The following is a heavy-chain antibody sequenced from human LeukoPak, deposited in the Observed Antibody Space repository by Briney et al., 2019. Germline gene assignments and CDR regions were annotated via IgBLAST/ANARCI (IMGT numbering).Heavy chain of an antibody. Sequence: SETLSLTCAVYGGPFSDYLWSWIRQPPGKGLEWIGYIYYSGSTNYNPSLKSRVTISVDTSKNQFPLKLSSVTAADTAVYYCARVDYYYYYGMDVWGQGTTVTVSS. CDR2: IYYSGST. CDR1: GGPFSDYL. CDR3: ARVDYYYYYGMDV. V-gene: IGHV4-59*01. J-gene: IGHJ6*02.